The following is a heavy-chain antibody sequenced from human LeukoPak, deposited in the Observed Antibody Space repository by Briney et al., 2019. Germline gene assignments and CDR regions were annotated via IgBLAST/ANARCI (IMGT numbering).Heavy chain of an antibody. CDR2: ISSSGST. D-gene: IGHD3-16*02. CDR3: ARGDGHDYVWGSYRIYLEYFQH. Sequence: SETLSLACSVYGDSVSSSHYYSAWVRQPAGNGLEWIVRISSSGSTNYNQSLKSRVTISVDTSKNQFPLKLSSVTAADTAVYYCARGDGHDYVWGSYRIYLEYFQHWGQGTLVTVSS. V-gene: IGHV4-61*10. J-gene: IGHJ1*01. CDR1: GDSVSSSHYY.